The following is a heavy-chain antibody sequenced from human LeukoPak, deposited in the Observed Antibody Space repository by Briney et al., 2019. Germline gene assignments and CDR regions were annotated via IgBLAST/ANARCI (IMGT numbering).Heavy chain of an antibody. CDR2: WEN. CDR3: ARVGGFGELLLDTKPGSIGYYYYGMDV. V-gene: IGHV4-30-2*01. Sequence: PSETLSLTCSVSGGSVSSGGYYWSWIRQPPGEGLEWIGWENYYNVSLRSRVTISVDRSKNQFSLKLISVTAADTAVYYCARVGGFGELLLDTKPGSIGYYYYGMDVWGQGTTVTVSS. D-gene: IGHD3-10*01. J-gene: IGHJ6*02. CDR1: GGSVSSGGYY.